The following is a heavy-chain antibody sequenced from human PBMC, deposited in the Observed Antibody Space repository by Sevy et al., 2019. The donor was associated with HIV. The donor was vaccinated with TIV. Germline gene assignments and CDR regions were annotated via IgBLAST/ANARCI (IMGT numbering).Heavy chain of an antibody. D-gene: IGHD6-19*01. CDR1: GGTFTTSG. J-gene: IGHJ4*02. Sequence: ASVKVSCKASGGTFTTSGISWVRQVPGQGLEWMGGIIPILGTTNYAQRFQYRVTITADESTKTAYMELSGRRSEDTAVYYCARGGGNGWYYFDYWGQATSVTVSS. V-gene: IGHV1-69*13. CDR3: ARGGGNGWYYFDY. CDR2: IIPILGTT.